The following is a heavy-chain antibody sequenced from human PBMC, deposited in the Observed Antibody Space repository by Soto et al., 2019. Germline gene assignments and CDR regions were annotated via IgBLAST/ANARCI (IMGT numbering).Heavy chain of an antibody. CDR1: GYTFTNYG. CDR3: ARTDDSSGYYYFDY. Sequence: ASVKVSCKASGYTFTNYGISWVRQAPGQGLEWMGWISAYNGNTNYAQKLQGRVTMTTDTSTSTAYMELRSLRSDDTAVYYCARTDDSSGYYYFDYWGQGTLVTVSS. D-gene: IGHD3-22*01. V-gene: IGHV1-18*01. J-gene: IGHJ4*02. CDR2: ISAYNGNT.